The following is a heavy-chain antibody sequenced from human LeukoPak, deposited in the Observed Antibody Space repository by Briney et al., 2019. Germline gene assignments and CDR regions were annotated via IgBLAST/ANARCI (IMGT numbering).Heavy chain of an antibody. D-gene: IGHD5-12*01. Sequence: PGGSLRLSCAASGFTFSSYAMHWVRQAPGKGLEWVAVISYDGSNKYYADSVKGRFTISRDNAKNSLYLQMNSLRAEDTAVYYCARVGVATITESTIYFDYWGQGTLVTVSS. CDR3: ARVGVATITESTIYFDY. J-gene: IGHJ4*02. CDR2: ISYDGSNK. V-gene: IGHV3-30*04. CDR1: GFTFSSYA.